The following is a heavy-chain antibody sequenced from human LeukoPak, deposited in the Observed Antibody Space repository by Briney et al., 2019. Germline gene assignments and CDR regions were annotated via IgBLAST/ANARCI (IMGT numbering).Heavy chain of an antibody. CDR2: INGDGSTT. V-gene: IGHV3-74*01. CDR1: GFTFSNYW. D-gene: IGHD4-23*01. J-gene: IGHJ3*02. CDR3: SRDHGGNPGKI. Sequence: GGSLRLSCAASGFTFSNYWMHWVRHAPGKGLVWVSHINGDGSTTNYADSVKGRFTISRDNAKNTLYLQMNSLRAEDTAMYYCSRDHGGNPGKIWGQGTMVTVSS.